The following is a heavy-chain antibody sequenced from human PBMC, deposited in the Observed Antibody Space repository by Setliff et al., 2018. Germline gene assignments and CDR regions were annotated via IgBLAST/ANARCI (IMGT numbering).Heavy chain of an antibody. CDR1: GITFKNAW. J-gene: IGHJ6*03. V-gene: IGHV3-23*01. CDR3: VKGSDPYYFYYMDV. CDR2: ISGAGGNM. D-gene: IGHD2-21*02. Sequence: GGSLRLSCSVSGITFKNAWMTWVRQAPGKRLEWVSTISGAGGNMYYADSVQGRFVISRDNSMNTLYLQMNRLSAEDTAVFYCVKGSDPYYFYYMDVCGKGTTVTVSS.